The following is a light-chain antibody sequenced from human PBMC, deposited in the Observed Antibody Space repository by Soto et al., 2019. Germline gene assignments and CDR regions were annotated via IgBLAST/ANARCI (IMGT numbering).Light chain of an antibody. J-gene: IGKJ4*01. CDR3: KQYNNWNPFT. Sequence: EVVMTQSPATLSVSPGERATLSCRASQSVGMNLAWYQQKPGQAPRLLMYEASTRATGIPARFSGSGSGTKFTLTISILQPEDFAVYYCKQYNNWNPFTFGGGTKVEIK. CDR2: EAS. V-gene: IGKV3-15*01. CDR1: QSVGMN.